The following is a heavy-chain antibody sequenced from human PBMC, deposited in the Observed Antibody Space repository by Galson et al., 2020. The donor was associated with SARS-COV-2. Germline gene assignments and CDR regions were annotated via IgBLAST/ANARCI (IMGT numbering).Heavy chain of an antibody. CDR1: GFTFDDYA. CDR2: ISWNSGSI. Sequence: SLKISCAASGFTFDDYAMHWVRQAPGKGLEWVSGISWNSGSIGYADSVKGRFTISRDNAKNSLYLQMNSLRAEDTALYYCAKSLEYCSGGSCYGMDVWGQGTTVTVSS. CDR3: AKSLEYCSGGSCYGMDV. D-gene: IGHD2-15*01. J-gene: IGHJ6*02. V-gene: IGHV3-9*01.